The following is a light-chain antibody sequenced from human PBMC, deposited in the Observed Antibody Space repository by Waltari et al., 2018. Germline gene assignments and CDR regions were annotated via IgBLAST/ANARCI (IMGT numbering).Light chain of an antibody. CDR2: DAS. Sequence: DIMMTQSPATLSVSPGDRATPPCGASQTVTNKLAWYQQNPGQAPRLLIYDASTRATGIPARFSGSQSGTEFTLTITSLQSEDFGIYYCQQYNNWPLTFGPGTKVDIK. V-gene: IGKV3-15*01. CDR1: QTVTNK. CDR3: QQYNNWPLT. J-gene: IGKJ3*01.